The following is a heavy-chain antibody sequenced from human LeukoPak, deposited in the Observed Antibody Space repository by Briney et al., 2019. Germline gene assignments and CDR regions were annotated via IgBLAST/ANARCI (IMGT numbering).Heavy chain of an antibody. V-gene: IGHV3-33*01. Sequence: PGGSLRLSCAASRFTFSSYGMHWVRQAPGKGLEWVAVIWYDGSNKYYADSVKGRFTISRDNSKNTLYLQMNSLRAEDTAVYYCARESYDSSGYYTYWGQGTLVTVSS. D-gene: IGHD3-22*01. CDR3: ARESYDSSGYYTY. J-gene: IGHJ4*02. CDR1: RFTFSSYG. CDR2: IWYDGSNK.